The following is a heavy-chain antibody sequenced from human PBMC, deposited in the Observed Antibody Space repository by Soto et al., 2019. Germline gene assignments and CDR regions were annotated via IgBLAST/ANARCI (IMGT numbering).Heavy chain of an antibody. Sequence: SETLSLTCAVYGGSFSGYYWSWIRQPPGKGLEWIGEINHSGSTNYNPSLKSRVTISVDTSKNQFSLKLSSVTAADTAAYYWASVSSSWYKWFGPWGQGTLVTVSS. CDR2: INHSGST. V-gene: IGHV4-34*01. CDR3: ASVSSSWYKWFGP. J-gene: IGHJ5*02. CDR1: GGSFSGYY. D-gene: IGHD6-13*01.